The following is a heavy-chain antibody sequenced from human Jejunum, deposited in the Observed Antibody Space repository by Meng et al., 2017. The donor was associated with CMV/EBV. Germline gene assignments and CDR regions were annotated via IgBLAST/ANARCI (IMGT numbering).Heavy chain of an antibody. CDR1: GYTFTSYD. D-gene: IGHD1-7*01. V-gene: IGHV1-8*01. CDR3: SRGLRIVGTALAF. Sequence: ASGYTFTSYDINWVRQATGQGLEWMGWMNPIRGNTQYAQKYQGRVSMTRDTSTSTAYLELSGLTPEDTAVYYCSRGLRIVGTALAFWGQGTLVTVSS. J-gene: IGHJ4*02. CDR2: MNPIRGNT.